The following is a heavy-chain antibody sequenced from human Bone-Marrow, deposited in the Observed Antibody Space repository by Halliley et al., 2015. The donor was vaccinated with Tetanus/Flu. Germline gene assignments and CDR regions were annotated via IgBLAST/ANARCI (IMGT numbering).Heavy chain of an antibody. Sequence: GSIYHGGIPYYNPSLKSRVPISVARSKNQFSLKLSSVTAADTAVYYCARGGTLEDYYYGMAVWGQGTTVAVSS. J-gene: IGHJ6*02. V-gene: IGHV4-30-2*01. CDR3: ARGGTLEDYYYGMAV. CDR2: IYHGGIP. D-gene: IGHD2-15*01.